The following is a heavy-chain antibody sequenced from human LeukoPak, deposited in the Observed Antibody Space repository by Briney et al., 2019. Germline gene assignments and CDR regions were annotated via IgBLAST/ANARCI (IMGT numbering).Heavy chain of an antibody. CDR1: GFTLSSYA. J-gene: IGHJ4*02. CDR3: AKAPVTTCRGAYCYPFDY. CDR2: ISDSGNT. Sequence: GGSLRLSCAASGFTLSSYAMSWVRQAPGKGLEWVSAISDSGNTYHADSVKGRFTISRDSSKNTLFHQMNRLRPEDAAVYYCAKAPVTTCRGAYCYPFDYWGQGTLVTVSS. V-gene: IGHV3-23*01. D-gene: IGHD2-21*01.